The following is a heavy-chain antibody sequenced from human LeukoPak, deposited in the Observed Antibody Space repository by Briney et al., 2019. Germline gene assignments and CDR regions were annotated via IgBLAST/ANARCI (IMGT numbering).Heavy chain of an antibody. Sequence: ASVKVSCKVSGYSLTELSMHRVRQAPGKGLEWMGGFDPGNGETIFTKNFQGRVTMTDDTSTGTAYMELSSLRSEDTAVYYCTGGTFYRLLDYWGQGTLVTVSS. D-gene: IGHD2/OR15-2a*01. CDR3: TGGTFYRLLDY. CDR2: FDPGNGET. J-gene: IGHJ4*02. V-gene: IGHV1-24*01. CDR1: GYSLTELS.